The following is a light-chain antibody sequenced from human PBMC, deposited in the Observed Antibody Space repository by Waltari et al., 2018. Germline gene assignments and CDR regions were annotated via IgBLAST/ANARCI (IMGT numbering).Light chain of an antibody. CDR2: DLT. CDR1: SGDSVGCTY. Sequence: ALKQHDSVAGSPGQSITISWSGVSGDSVGCTYVSWYQQHPGEATNLIIYDLTHRPSGVSDRFSGSKSGSSASLTISGLQPDDEADYYCSSFTSSTTGIFGGVTKLTVL. CDR3: SSFTSSTTGI. V-gene: IGLV2-14*03. J-gene: IGLJ2*01.